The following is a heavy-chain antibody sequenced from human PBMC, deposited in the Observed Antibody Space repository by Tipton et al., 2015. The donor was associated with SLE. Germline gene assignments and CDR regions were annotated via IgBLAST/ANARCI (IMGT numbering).Heavy chain of an antibody. CDR3: SRALRGGSGRGWFAP. Sequence: TLSLTCAVSGYSISSGYYWGWIRQPPGKGLEWIGSIYYSGSTYYNPPLKSRVTISVDTSKNQFSLRLSSVTAADTAVYYCSRALRGGSGRGWFAPWGQGTLVTVSS. J-gene: IGHJ5*02. V-gene: IGHV4-38-2*01. D-gene: IGHD6-19*01. CDR2: IYYSGST. CDR1: GYSISSGYY.